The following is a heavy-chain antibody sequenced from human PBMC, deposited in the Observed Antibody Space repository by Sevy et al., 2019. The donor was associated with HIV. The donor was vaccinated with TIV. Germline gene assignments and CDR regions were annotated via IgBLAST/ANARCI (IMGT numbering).Heavy chain of an antibody. V-gene: IGHV4-4*07. CDR1: GGSISSYY. D-gene: IGHD2-15*01. CDR3: ARDHCSGGSCYFDY. CDR2: IYTSGST. J-gene: IGHJ4*02. Sequence: SETLSLTCTVSGGSISSYYWSWIRQPAGKELEWIGRIYTSGSTNYNPSLKSRVTMSVDTSKNQFSLKLSSVTAADTAGYYCARDHCSGGSCYFDYWGQGTLVTVSS.